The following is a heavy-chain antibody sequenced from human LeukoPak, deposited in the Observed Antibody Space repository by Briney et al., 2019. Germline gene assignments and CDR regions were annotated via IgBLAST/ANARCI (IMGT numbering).Heavy chain of an antibody. D-gene: IGHD1-26*01. CDR3: ATDRNSGKYYDY. V-gene: IGHV3-30*04. Sequence: GGSLRLSCSASGFTFSSYAMHWVRQAPGKGLEWVAVIYYDGSNQYYADSVKGRFTVSRDNAKNTPYLQMDSLRAEDTAVYYCATDRNSGKYYDYWGQGTLVTVSS. J-gene: IGHJ4*02. CDR2: IYYDGSNQ. CDR1: GFTFSSYA.